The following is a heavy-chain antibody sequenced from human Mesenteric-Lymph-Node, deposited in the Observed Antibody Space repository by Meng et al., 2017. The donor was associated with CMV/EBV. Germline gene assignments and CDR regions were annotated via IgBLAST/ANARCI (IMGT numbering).Heavy chain of an antibody. CDR1: GFTFSSYA. J-gene: IGHJ4*02. V-gene: IGHV3-30-3*01. Sequence: GESLKISCAASGFTFSSYAMHWVRQAPGKGLEWVAVISYDGSNKYYADSVKGRFTISRDNSKNTLYLQMNSLRAEDTAVYYCARTLFPTTSAAGFLYPDSWGQGTLVTVSS. D-gene: IGHD2-2*02. CDR3: ARTLFPTTSAAGFLYPDS. CDR2: ISYDGSNK.